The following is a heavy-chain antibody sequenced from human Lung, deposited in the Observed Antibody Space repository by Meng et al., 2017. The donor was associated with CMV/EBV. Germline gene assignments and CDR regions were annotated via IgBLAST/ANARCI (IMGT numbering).Heavy chain of an antibody. D-gene: IGHD2-2*01. CDR2: INPSGSST. Sequence: ASXXVSXKASGYTFTSYYMHWVRQAPGQGLEWMGLINPSGSSTSYAQKFQGRVTMTRDTSTSTVYMELSSLRSEDTTVYYCSTSCSKWGYYYYYGMDVWGQGTXVTVSS. V-gene: IGHV1-46*01. J-gene: IGHJ6*02. CDR1: GYTFTSYY. CDR3: STSCSKWGYYYYYGMDV.